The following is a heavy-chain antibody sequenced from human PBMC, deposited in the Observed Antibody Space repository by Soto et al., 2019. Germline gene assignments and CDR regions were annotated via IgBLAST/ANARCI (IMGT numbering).Heavy chain of an antibody. Sequence: PGGSLRLSCAASGFTFSSYAMSWVRQAPGKGLEWVSAISGSGGSTYYADSVKGRFTISRDNSKNTLYLQMNSLRAEDTAVYYCAKDLPRGSSSWYPSHFDYWGQGTLVTVSS. CDR3: AKDLPRGSSSWYPSHFDY. CDR1: GFTFSSYA. V-gene: IGHV3-23*01. CDR2: ISGSGGST. J-gene: IGHJ4*02. D-gene: IGHD6-13*01.